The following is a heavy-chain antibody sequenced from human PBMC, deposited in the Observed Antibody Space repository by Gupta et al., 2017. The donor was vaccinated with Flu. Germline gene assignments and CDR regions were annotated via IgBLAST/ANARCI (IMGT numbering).Heavy chain of an antibody. V-gene: IGHV2-26*01. CDR1: GFSLSNARMG. CDR2: IFSNDEK. Sequence: QVTLKESGPVLVKPTETLTLTCTVSGFSLSNARMGVSWIRQPPGKALEWLAHIFSNDEKSYSTSLKSRLTISKDTSKSQVVLTMTNMDPVDKATYYCARIYYDFWSGYYLGPYFDYWGQGTLVTVSS. CDR3: ARIYYDFWSGYYLGPYFDY. J-gene: IGHJ4*02. D-gene: IGHD3-3*01.